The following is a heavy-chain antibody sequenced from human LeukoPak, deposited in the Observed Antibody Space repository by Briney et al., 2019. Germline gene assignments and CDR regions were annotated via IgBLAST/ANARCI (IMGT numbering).Heavy chain of an antibody. J-gene: IGHJ3*02. CDR1: GFTFSSYA. V-gene: IGHV3-23*01. D-gene: IGHD2-15*01. CDR2: ISGSGGST. CDR3: AKVSGYSGSGYVDI. Sequence: GGSLRLSCAASGFTFSSYAISWVRQAPGKGLEWVSAISGSGGSTYYADSVKGRFTISRDNSKNTLYLQMNSLRAEDTAVYYCAKVSGYSGSGYVDIWGQGAMVTVSS.